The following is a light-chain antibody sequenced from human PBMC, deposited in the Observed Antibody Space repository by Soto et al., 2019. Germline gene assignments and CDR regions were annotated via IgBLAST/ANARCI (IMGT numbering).Light chain of an antibody. V-gene: IGLV2-14*01. CDR1: SSDIGAYDY. Sequence: QSALTQPASLSGSPGQSITISCTGTSSDIGAYDYVSWFQQHPGKAPKLMISEVNNRPSGVSDRFSGSKSGTSASLAITGLQAEDEADYYCQSYDNSLSGFYVFGTGTKLTVL. J-gene: IGLJ1*01. CDR2: EVN. CDR3: QSYDNSLSGFYV.